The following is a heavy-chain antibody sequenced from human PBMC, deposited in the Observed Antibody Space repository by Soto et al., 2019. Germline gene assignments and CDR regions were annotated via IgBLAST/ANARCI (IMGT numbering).Heavy chain of an antibody. J-gene: IGHJ5*02. CDR1: GFMFSGYA. CDR2: VSNSGTST. V-gene: IGHV3-23*01. D-gene: IGHD2-15*01. CDR3: VKDRAASGWFDP. Sequence: EVQLLESGGGLAQPGESLTLSCAASGFMFSGYAMSWVRQAPGKGLEWVSAVSNSGTSTSYADSVKGRFTISRDNSKNTLYLQTSSLGAADTGRYYGVKDRAASGWFDPWGQGTLVIVSS.